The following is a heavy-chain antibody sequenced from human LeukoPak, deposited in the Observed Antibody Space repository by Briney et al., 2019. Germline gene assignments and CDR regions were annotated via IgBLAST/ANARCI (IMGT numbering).Heavy chain of an antibody. CDR1: GFTFSSYA. J-gene: IGHJ4*02. Sequence: PGGSLRLSCAASGFTFSSYAMHWVRQAPGKGLEWVAVISYDGSNKYYADSVKGRFTISRDNAKNSLYLQMNSLRAEDTALYYCAKDMTPAAGLFDYWGQGTLVTVSS. V-gene: IGHV3-30-3*01. CDR2: ISYDGSNK. CDR3: AKDMTPAAGLFDY. D-gene: IGHD6-13*01.